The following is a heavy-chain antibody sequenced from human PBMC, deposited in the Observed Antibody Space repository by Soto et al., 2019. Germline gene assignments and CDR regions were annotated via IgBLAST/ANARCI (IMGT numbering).Heavy chain of an antibody. V-gene: IGHV1-69*13. CDR1: GGTFSSYA. CDR2: IIPIFGTA. CDR3: AREFMASTYYYYYGMDV. J-gene: IGHJ6*02. Sequence: SVKVSCKXSGGTFSSYAISWVRQAPGQGLEWMGGIIPIFGTANYAQKFQGRVTITADESTSTAYMELSSLRSEDTAVYYCAREFMASTYYYYYGMDVWGQGTTVTVSS.